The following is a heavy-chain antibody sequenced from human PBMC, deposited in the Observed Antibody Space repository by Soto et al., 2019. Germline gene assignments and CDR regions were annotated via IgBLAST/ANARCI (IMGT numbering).Heavy chain of an antibody. Sequence: EVQLLESGGGLVQPGGSLRLSCAASGFTFSSYAMSWVRQAPGKGLEWVSAISGSGGSTYYADSVKGRYTISRHNSKNTLYLHTNSRRAADRAVSYWSVATRGANWYCDLWGRGTLVAVSS. CDR2: ISGSGGST. CDR1: GFTFSSYA. CDR3: SVATRGANWYCDL. D-gene: IGHD2-2*01. J-gene: IGHJ2*01. V-gene: IGHV3-23*01.